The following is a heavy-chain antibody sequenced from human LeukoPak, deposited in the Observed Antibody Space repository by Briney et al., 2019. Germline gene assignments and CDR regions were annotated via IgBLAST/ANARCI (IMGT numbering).Heavy chain of an antibody. CDR1: GFTFSNYW. CDR2: INSDGNST. V-gene: IGHV3-74*01. D-gene: IGHD1-14*01. CDR3: ARGMGPESSDYFDY. J-gene: IGHJ4*02. Sequence: GGSLRLSCAASGFTFSNYWMHWVRQAPGKGLVWVSRINSDGNSTRYADSVKGRFTVSRDNAKSTLYLQMSSLRVEDTAVYYCARGMGPESSDYFDYWGQGTLVTVSS.